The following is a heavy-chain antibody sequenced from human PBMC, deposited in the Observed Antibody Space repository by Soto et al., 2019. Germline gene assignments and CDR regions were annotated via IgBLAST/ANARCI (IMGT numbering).Heavy chain of an antibody. D-gene: IGHD6-6*01. CDR2: INAGNGNT. J-gene: IGHJ4*02. Sequence: ASVKVSCKASGYTFTSYAMHWVRQAPGQRLEWMGWINAGNGNTKYSQKFQGRVTITRDTSASTAYMELSSLRSEDTAVYYCGRARDSSSPRTLDYWGQGTLVTVSS. V-gene: IGHV1-3*01. CDR3: GRARDSSSPRTLDY. CDR1: GYTFTSYA.